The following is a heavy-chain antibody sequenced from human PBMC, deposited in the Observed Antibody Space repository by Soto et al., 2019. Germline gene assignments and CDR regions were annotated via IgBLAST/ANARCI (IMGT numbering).Heavy chain of an antibody. J-gene: IGHJ2*01. D-gene: IGHD2-15*01. V-gene: IGHV1-69*06. CDR2: IIPIFGTA. CDR1: GGTFSSYA. Sequence: QVQLVQSGAEVKKPGSSVKVSCTASGGTFSSYAISWVRQAPGQGLEWMGGIIPIFGTANYAQKFQGRVTITADKSTSTAYMELSSLRSEDTAVYYCASTPGCSGGSCQGWYFDLWGRGTLVTVSS. CDR3: ASTPGCSGGSCQGWYFDL.